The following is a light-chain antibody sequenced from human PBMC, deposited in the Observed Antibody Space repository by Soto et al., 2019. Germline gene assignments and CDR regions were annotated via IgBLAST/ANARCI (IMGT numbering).Light chain of an antibody. CDR2: WAS. Sequence: DIVMTQSPDSLAVSLGERATINCKSSQSVLHSSHNKNYLAWYQQKPGQPPKLLIYWASTRKSGVPARFSGSGSGTDFTLTISSLQAEDVAVYYCQHYYTTPRTFGQGTKVEIK. J-gene: IGKJ1*01. V-gene: IGKV4-1*01. CDR3: QHYYTTPRT. CDR1: QSVLHSSHNKNY.